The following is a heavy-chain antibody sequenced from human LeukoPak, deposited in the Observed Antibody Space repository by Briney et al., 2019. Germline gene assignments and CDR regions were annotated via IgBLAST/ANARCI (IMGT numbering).Heavy chain of an antibody. CDR1: GFTFGDYA. Sequence: GGSLRLSCTASGFTFGDYAMSWVRQAPGKGLEWVGFIGSKAYGGATEYAASVKGRFTISRDDSKSIAYLQMNSLKTEDTAVYYCRRGGYIDVWGKGTTVTISS. CDR2: IGSKAYGGAT. J-gene: IGHJ6*03. V-gene: IGHV3-49*04. CDR3: RRGGYIDV. D-gene: IGHD3-10*01.